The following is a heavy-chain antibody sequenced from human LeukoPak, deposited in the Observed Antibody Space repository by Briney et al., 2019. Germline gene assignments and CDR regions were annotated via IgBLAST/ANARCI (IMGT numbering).Heavy chain of an antibody. J-gene: IGHJ4*02. CDR2: IYYSGST. CDR3: ARHVYDTMIVVVPYFDC. Sequence: PSETLSLTCTVSGGSISSSSYYWGWIRQPPGKGLEWIGSIYYSGSTYYNPSLKSRVTISVDTSKNQFSLKLSSVTAADTAVYYCARHVYDTMIVVVPYFDCWGQGTLVTVSS. D-gene: IGHD3-22*01. CDR1: GGSISSSSYY. V-gene: IGHV4-39*01.